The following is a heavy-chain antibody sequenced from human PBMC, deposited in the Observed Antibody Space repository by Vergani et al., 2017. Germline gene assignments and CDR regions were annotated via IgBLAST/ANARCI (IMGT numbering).Heavy chain of an antibody. J-gene: IGHJ4*02. CDR1: GFTFSSYG. CDR2: IWYDGSNK. V-gene: IGHV3-33*01. Sequence: QVQLVEFGGGVVQPGRSLRLSCAASGFTFSSYGMHWVRQAPGKGLEWVAVIWYDGSNKYYADSVKGRFTISRDNSKNTLYLQMNSLRAEDTAVYYCARDNLYYDSSGPFDYWGQGTLVTVSS. D-gene: IGHD3-22*01. CDR3: ARDNLYYDSSGPFDY.